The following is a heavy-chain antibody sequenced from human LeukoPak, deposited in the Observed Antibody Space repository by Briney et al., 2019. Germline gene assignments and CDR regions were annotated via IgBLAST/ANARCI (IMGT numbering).Heavy chain of an antibody. V-gene: IGHV4-34*01. CDR3: ARGRPTIFGVVINVHYYYYGMDV. D-gene: IGHD3-3*01. CDR2: INHSGST. J-gene: IGHJ6*02. CDR1: GGSFSGYY. Sequence: SETLSLTCAVYGGSFSGYYWSWIRQPPGKGLEWIGEINHSGSTNYNPSLKSRVTISVDTSKNQFSLKLSSVTAADTAVYYCARGRPTIFGVVINVHYYYYGMDVWGQGTTVTVSS.